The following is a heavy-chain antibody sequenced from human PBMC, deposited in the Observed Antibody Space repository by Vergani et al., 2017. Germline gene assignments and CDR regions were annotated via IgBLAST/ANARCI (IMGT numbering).Heavy chain of an antibody. Sequence: QLQLQESGPGLVKPSETLSLTCTVSGGSISSSSYYWGWIRQPPGKGLEWIGSIYYSGSTYYNPSLKSRVTISVDTSKNQLSLKLSSVTAADTAVYYCARHPPYYYDSSGYKAGFDYWGQGTLVTVSS. CDR3: ARHPPYYYDSSGYKAGFDY. CDR1: GGSISSSSYY. J-gene: IGHJ4*02. CDR2: IYYSGST. D-gene: IGHD3-22*01. V-gene: IGHV4-39*01.